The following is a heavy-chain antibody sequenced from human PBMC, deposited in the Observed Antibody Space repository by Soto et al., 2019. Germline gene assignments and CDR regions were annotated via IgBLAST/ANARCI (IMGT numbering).Heavy chain of an antibody. CDR3: VQSRCGGDCLQSYSSHSYYGLDV. D-gene: IGHD2-21*02. J-gene: IGHJ6*02. V-gene: IGHV2-5*02. CDR2: IYWDDDK. Sequence: QITLKESGPTLVKPTQTLTLTCTFSGLSLSTTGVGVGWIRQPPGKALEWLALIYWDDDKRYSPSPKSRLTITKDTSKTQVVLTMTNMDPVDTATYYCVQSRCGGDCLQSYSSHSYYGLDVWGQGTTVTVSS. CDR1: GLSLSTTGVG.